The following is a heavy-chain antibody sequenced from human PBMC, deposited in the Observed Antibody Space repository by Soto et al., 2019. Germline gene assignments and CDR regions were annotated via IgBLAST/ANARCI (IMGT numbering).Heavy chain of an antibody. D-gene: IGHD3-16*02. V-gene: IGHV4-34*01. J-gene: IGHJ4*02. CDR2: INHSGST. CDR1: GGSFSGYY. Sequence: SETLSLTCAVYGGSFSGYYWSWIRQPPGKGLEWIGEINHSGSTYYNPSLKSRVTISVDTSKNQFSLKLSSVTAADTAVYYCARLLYYDYIWGSYRYPLYFDYWGQGTLVTVSS. CDR3: ARLLYYDYIWGSYRYPLYFDY.